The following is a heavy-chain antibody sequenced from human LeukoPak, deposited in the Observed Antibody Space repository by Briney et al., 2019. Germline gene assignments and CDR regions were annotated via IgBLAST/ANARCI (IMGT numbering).Heavy chain of an antibody. Sequence: ASVKVSCKASGYTFTGYYMHWVRQAPGQGLEWMGWSNPNSGGTNYAQKFQGRVTMTRDTSISTAYMELSRLRSDDTAVYYCAREGSYGSGSYNFDYWGQGTLVTVSS. V-gene: IGHV1-2*02. D-gene: IGHD3-10*01. CDR1: GYTFTGYY. CDR2: SNPNSGGT. J-gene: IGHJ4*02. CDR3: AREGSYGSGSYNFDY.